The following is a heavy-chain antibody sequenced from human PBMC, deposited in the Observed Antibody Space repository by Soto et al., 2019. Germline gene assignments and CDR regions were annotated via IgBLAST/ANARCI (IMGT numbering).Heavy chain of an antibody. CDR2: TYYRSRWYN. Sequence: SQTLSLTCVISGDSVSSNSAAWNWIRQSPSRGLEWLGRTYYRSRWYNDYAVSVRSRITVNADTSKNQFSLHLNSVTPEDTSVYYCAGTSSLVWYYMEVWDKVTAVTVTS. J-gene: IGHJ6*03. D-gene: IGHD1-7*01. V-gene: IGHV6-1*01. CDR1: GDSVSSNSAA. CDR3: AGTSSLVWYYMEV.